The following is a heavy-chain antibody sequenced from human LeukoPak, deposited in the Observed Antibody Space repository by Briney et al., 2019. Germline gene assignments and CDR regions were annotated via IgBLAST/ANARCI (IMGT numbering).Heavy chain of an antibody. V-gene: IGHV3-66*01. CDR2: IYSGGST. CDR3: ARESTTSRYYYYYGMDV. Sequence: GGSLRLSCAASGFTVSSNYMSWVRHAPGKGLEWVSVIYSGGSTYYADSVKGRFTISRDNSKNTLYLQMNSLRAEDTAVYYCARESTTSRYYYYYGMDVWGQGTTVTVSS. CDR1: GFTVSSNY. D-gene: IGHD2/OR15-2a*01. J-gene: IGHJ6*02.